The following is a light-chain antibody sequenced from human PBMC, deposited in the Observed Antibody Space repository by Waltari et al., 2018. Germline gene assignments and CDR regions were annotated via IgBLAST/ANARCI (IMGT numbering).Light chain of an antibody. V-gene: IGKV3-20*01. CDR3: QNHERLPAV. CDR1: QSIGRY. CDR2: GAS. Sequence: IVLTQSPGTLTLSPAERDTLSCRARQSIGRYLCWDQQKPGQAPRLLIYGASSRAAGIPDRFSGSVSGTDFSLTISRLEPEDFAVYYCQNHERLPAVFGQGTKVEIK. J-gene: IGKJ1*01.